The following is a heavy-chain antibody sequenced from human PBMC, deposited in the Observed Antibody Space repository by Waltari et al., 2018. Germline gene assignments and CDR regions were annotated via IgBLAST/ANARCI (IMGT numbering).Heavy chain of an antibody. CDR1: GGSISSYY. D-gene: IGHD2-15*01. CDR3: ARVAVVTHLYWYFDL. CDR2: IYYSGST. Sequence: QVQLQESGPGLVKPSETLSLTCTVSGGSISSYYWSWIRQPPGKGLEWIGYIYYSGSTTYNPSLKSRVTISVDTSKNQFSLKLSSVTAADTAVYYCARVAVVTHLYWYFDLWGRGTLVTVSS. J-gene: IGHJ2*01. V-gene: IGHV4-59*01.